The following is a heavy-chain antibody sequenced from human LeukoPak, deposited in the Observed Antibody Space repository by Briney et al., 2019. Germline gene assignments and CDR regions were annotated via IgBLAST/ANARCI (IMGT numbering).Heavy chain of an antibody. V-gene: IGHV3-7*03. CDR2: IKEDGSET. CDR3: ARDGGWWRFDF. CDR1: GLNFNSRW. Sequence: GGSLRLSCVASGLNFNSRWMDWVRRAPGQGLEWVASIKEDGSETHYVDSVRGRFTISRDNDKNSLYLQMNNLRAEDTAMYYCARDGGWWRFDFWGQGALVTVSS. J-gene: IGHJ4*02. D-gene: IGHD2-8*02.